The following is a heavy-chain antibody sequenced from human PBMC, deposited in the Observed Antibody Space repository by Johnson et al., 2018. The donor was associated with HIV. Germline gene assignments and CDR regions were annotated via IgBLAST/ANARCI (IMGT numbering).Heavy chain of an antibody. J-gene: IGHJ3*02. CDR1: GFSFSSYA. V-gene: IGHV3-23*04. Sequence: VQLVESGGGLVQPGGSLRLSCAASGFSFSSYAMSWVRQTPGKGLEWVSAISGSGGRTYYADSVKGRFTISRDNTKNSLFVQMDSLTVEDTAVYYCARGEQDAFDIWGQGTVVTVSS. D-gene: IGHD1-26*01. CDR3: ARGEQDAFDI. CDR2: ISGSGGRT.